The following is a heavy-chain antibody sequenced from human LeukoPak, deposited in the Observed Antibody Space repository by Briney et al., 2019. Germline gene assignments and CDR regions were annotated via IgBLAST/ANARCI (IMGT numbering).Heavy chain of an antibody. D-gene: IGHD5-18*01. CDR1: GFTFSSYW. V-gene: IGHV3-48*01. CDR2: ISSSGNTI. CDR3: ARGTLIQLWLIDY. J-gene: IGHJ4*02. Sequence: GGSLRLSCAASGFTFSSYWMHWVRQAPGKGLEWVSYISSSGNTIYYADSVKGRFTISRDNAKNSLFLQMNSLRAEDTAVYYCARGTLIQLWLIDYWGQGTLVTVSS.